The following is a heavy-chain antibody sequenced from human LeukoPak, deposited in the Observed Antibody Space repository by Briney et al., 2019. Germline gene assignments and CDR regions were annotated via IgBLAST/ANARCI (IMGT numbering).Heavy chain of an antibody. CDR3: ARDSPYCSGGSCYSGRGDYYGMDV. J-gene: IGHJ6*02. Sequence: QPGGSLRLSCAASGFTFSSYAMSWVRQAPGKGLEWVSAISGSGGSTYYADSVKGRFTISRDNSKNTLYLQMNSLRAEDTAVYYCARDSPYCSGGSCYSGRGDYYGMDVWGQGTTVTVSS. D-gene: IGHD2-15*01. V-gene: IGHV3-23*01. CDR1: GFTFSSYA. CDR2: ISGSGGST.